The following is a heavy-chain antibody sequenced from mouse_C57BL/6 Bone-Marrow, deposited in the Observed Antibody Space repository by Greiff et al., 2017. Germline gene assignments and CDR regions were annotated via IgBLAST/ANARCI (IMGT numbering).Heavy chain of an antibody. Sequence: VQLQQSGAELVRPGSSVKLSCKASGYTFTSYWMHWVKQRPIQGLEWIGNIDPSDSGTHYNQKFKDKATLTVDKSSSTAYMQLSSLTSEDSAVYYCVSSHYYGSSSYAMDYWGQGTSVTVSS. D-gene: IGHD1-1*01. CDR1: GYTFTSYW. V-gene: IGHV1-52*01. J-gene: IGHJ4*01. CDR2: IDPSDSGT. CDR3: VSSHYYGSSSYAMDY.